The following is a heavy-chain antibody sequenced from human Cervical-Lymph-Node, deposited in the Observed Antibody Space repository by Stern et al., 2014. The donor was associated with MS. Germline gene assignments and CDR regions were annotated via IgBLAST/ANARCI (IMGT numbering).Heavy chain of an antibody. D-gene: IGHD1-26*01. V-gene: IGHV1-46*03. Sequence: QVQLMQSGAEVKKPGASVRVSCKASGYSFSTHYMLWVRQAPGQGPEWMGQINPTGSTRNYAQKFKGRVTMTRDSSTDTAYMQLSSLRSDDTAVYYCARDSGTYSPDYWGQGTLVTVSS. CDR2: INPTGSTR. J-gene: IGHJ4*02. CDR1: GYSFSTHY. CDR3: ARDSGTYSPDY.